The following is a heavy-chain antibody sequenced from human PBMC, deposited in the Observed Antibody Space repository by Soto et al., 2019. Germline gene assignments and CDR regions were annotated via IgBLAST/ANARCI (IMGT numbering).Heavy chain of an antibody. Sequence: GGSLRLSCAASGFTFSSYAMSWVRQAPGKGLEWVSAISGSGGSTYYADSVKGRFTISRDNSKNTLYLQMNSLRAEDTAVYYCARDPRVYYGDYEANYYGMDVWGQGTTVTVSS. CDR2: ISGSGGST. V-gene: IGHV3-23*01. CDR1: GFTFSSYA. CDR3: ARDPRVYYGDYEANYYGMDV. J-gene: IGHJ6*02. D-gene: IGHD4-17*01.